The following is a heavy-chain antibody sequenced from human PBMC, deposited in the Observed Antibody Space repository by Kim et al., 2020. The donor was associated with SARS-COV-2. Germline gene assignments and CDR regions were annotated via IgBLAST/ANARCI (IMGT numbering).Heavy chain of an antibody. CDR1: GGSVSGGGFS. Sequence: SETLSLTCTVSGGSVSGGGFSWSWIRQHPEKGLEWIGSLYYSGNTYYNPSLKSRVSMSKDTSKNQFSLKLTSVTAADTAVYYCARAPAGDFDYWGQGALV. D-gene: IGHD3-10*01. CDR3: ARAPAGDFDY. CDR2: LYYSGNT. J-gene: IGHJ4*02. V-gene: IGHV4-31*03.